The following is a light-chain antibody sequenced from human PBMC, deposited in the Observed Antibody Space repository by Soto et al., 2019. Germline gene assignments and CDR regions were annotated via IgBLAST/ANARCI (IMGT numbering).Light chain of an antibody. CDR2: AAS. CDR3: QQYYSYPIT. V-gene: IGKV1-39*01. Sequence: IQMTQSPSSLSASVGYRVTITCRASQSISTYLHWYQQKXGQAPNLLIYAASTLQSGVPSRFRGSGSGTDFTLTISCLQSEDFATYYCQQYYSYPITFGQGTRLEIK. J-gene: IGKJ5*01. CDR1: QSISTY.